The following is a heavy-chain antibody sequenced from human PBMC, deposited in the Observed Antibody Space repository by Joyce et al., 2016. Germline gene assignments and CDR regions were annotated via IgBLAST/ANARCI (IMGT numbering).Heavy chain of an antibody. CDR3: ARQTHDYYGSGSPDY. CDR2: VYPGDSDA. CDR1: GYRFTGYW. V-gene: IGHV5-51*01. J-gene: IGHJ4*02. Sequence: EVQLVRSGAEVKKPGESLKISCKGSGYRFTGYWIAWVRQMPGKGLEWMGVVYPGDSDASYSPSFQGQVTISADKSITTAYLQWSSLKASDTAMYYCARQTHDYYGSGSPDYWGQGTLVTVSS. D-gene: IGHD3-10*01.